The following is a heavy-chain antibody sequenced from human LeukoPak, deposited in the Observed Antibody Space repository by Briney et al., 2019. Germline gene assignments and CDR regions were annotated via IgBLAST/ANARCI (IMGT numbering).Heavy chain of an antibody. CDR1: GGSISSYY. V-gene: IGHV4-59*01. J-gene: IGHJ6*03. D-gene: IGHD3-10*01. CDR2: IYYSGST. CDR3: AMMVRGVIIRPYYMDV. Sequence: SETLSLTCTVSGGSISSYYWSWIRQPPGKGLEWIGYIYYSGSTNYNPSLKSRVTISVDTSKNQFSLKLSSVTAADTAVYYCAMMVRGVIIRPYYMDVWGRGTTVTVSS.